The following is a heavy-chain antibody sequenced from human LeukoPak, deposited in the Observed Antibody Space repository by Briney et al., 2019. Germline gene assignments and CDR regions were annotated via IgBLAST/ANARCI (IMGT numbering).Heavy chain of an antibody. CDR3: ARDGGAVARGFDV. D-gene: IGHD3-16*01. CDR2: IIAMIDVT. V-gene: IGHV1-69*04. J-gene: IGHJ3*01. Sequence: SVKVSCKASGSNFNTYVVSWVRQAPGQGLEWVGRIIAMIDVTNSAERFRGRVAISADMASTTVYMELKNLTAEDTALYYCARDGGAVARGFDVWGQGTMITVSS. CDR1: GSNFNTYV.